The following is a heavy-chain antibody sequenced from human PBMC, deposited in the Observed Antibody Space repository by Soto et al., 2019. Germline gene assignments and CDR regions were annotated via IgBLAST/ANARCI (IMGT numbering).Heavy chain of an antibody. D-gene: IGHD4-17*01. CDR3: ARENDYGDYFDY. CDR1: GGSISSYY. CDR2: IYYSGST. V-gene: IGHV4-59*01. Sequence: SETLSLTCTVSGGSISSYYWSWIRQPPGKGLEWIGYIYYSGSTNYNPSLKSRVTISVDTSKNQFSLKLSSVTAADTAVYYCARENDYGDYFDYWGQGTLVTVSS. J-gene: IGHJ4*02.